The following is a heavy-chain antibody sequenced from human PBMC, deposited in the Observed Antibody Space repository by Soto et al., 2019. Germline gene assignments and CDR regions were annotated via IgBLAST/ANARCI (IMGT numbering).Heavy chain of an antibody. CDR2: IYYSGST. J-gene: IGHJ4*02. V-gene: IGHV4-30-4*01. CDR3: ARVEYYFDY. Sequence: SETLSLTFTVSGGSIISGDYYWSWIRQPPGKGLEWIGYIYYSGSTYYNPSLKSRVTISVDTSKNQFSLKRSSMTAADTAVYYCARVEYYFDYWGQGTLVTVSS. CDR1: GGSIISGDYY.